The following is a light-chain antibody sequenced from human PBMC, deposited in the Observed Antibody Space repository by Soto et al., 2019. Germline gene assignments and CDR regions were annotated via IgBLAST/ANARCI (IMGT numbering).Light chain of an antibody. CDR3: QQYENWPQLT. Sequence: EIVLTQSPGTLSLSPGEGATLPCRASQSVGGDLAWYQQKPGQAPRLLIYGASSRAPGIPDRFSGSGSGTEFTLAISSLQSEDSAVYYCQQYENWPQLTFGGGTKVDIK. CDR2: GAS. J-gene: IGKJ4*01. CDR1: QSVGGD. V-gene: IGKV3-15*01.